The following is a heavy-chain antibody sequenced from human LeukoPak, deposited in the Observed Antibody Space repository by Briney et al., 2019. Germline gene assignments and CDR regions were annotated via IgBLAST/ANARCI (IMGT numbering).Heavy chain of an antibody. Sequence: GGSLRLSCAASGFTFSSYAMHWVRQAPGKGLEWVAVISYDGSNKYYAASVKGRFTISRVNSKNTLYLQMNSLRAECTAVYYCARDSDDYWYPDVWGQGTTVTVSS. CDR3: ARDSDDYWYPDV. CDR2: ISYDGSNK. J-gene: IGHJ6*02. CDR1: GFTFSSYA. D-gene: IGHD5-24*01. V-gene: IGHV3-30*14.